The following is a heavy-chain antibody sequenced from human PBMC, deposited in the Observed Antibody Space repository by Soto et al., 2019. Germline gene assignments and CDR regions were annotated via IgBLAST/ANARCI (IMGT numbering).Heavy chain of an antibody. CDR3: ARDALSITGTVSYAFDI. CDR2: INPNSGGT. J-gene: IGHJ3*02. D-gene: IGHD1-7*01. V-gene: IGHV1-2*04. Sequence: GASVKVSCKASGYTFTGYYMHWVRQAPGQGLEWMGWINPNSGGTNYAQKFQGWVTMTRDTSISTAYMELSRLRSDDTAVYYCARDALSITGTVSYAFDIWGQGTMVTVSS. CDR1: GYTFTGYY.